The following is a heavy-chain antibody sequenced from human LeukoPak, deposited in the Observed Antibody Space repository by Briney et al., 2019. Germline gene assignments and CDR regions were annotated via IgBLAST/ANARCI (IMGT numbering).Heavy chain of an antibody. J-gene: IGHJ4*02. CDR1: GFPFSSYA. V-gene: IGHV3-23*01. Sequence: GGSLRLSCAASGFPFSSYAMTCVPQAPGEGLEWVSALSGGGASTYYADSVKGRFTISRDNSKNTLYLQMNSLRAEDTAVYYCAKARIVGTTRWTDFDYWGQGTLVTVSS. CDR3: AKARIVGTTRWTDFDY. CDR2: LSGGGAST. D-gene: IGHD1-26*01.